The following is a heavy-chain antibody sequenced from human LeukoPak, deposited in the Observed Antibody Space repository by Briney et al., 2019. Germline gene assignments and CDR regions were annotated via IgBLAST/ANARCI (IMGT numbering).Heavy chain of an antibody. J-gene: IGHJ4*02. CDR2: INPNSGGT. CDR3: ARAPYNWNVDY. D-gene: IGHD1-1*01. Sequence: ASVKLSCKASGYTFTGYYVHWVRQAPGQGIEWMGWINPNSGGTNYAQKFQGRVNMTRDTSISTAYMELSSLISDYTAVYYCARAPYNWNVDYWGQGTLVTVSS. CDR1: GYTFTGYY. V-gene: IGHV1-2*02.